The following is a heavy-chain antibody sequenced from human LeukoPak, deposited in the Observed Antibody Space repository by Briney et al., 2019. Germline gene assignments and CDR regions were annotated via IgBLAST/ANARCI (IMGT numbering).Heavy chain of an antibody. CDR2: IWYDGSNK. CDR1: GFTFSSYA. J-gene: IGHJ4*02. Sequence: GGSLRLSCAASGFTFSSYAMSWVRQAPGKGLEWVAVIWYDGSNKYYADSVKGRFTISRDNSKNTLYLQMNSLRAEDTAVYYCAREGGPYSSGWYTIIDYWGQGTLVTVSS. CDR3: AREGGPYSSGWYTIIDY. V-gene: IGHV3-33*08. D-gene: IGHD6-19*01.